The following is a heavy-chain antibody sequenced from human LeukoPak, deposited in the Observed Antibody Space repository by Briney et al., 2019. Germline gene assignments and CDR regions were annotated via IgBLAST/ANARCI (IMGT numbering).Heavy chain of an antibody. CDR3: ARLTHPNDY. V-gene: IGHV1-69*04. CDR2: IIPILGIA. Sequence: ASVKVSCKASGYTFTSYDINWVRQATGQGLEWMGRIIPILGIANYAQKFQGRVTITADKSTSTAYMELSSLRSEDTAVYYCARLTHPNDYWGQGTLVTVSS. CDR1: GYTFTSYD. J-gene: IGHJ4*02.